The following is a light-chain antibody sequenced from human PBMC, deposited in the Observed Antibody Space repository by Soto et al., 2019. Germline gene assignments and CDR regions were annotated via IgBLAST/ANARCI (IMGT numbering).Light chain of an antibody. CDR2: DVT. V-gene: IGLV2-14*01. CDR3: SSYTSISTYV. Sequence: QSVLTQPASVSGSPGQSITISCTGTSSDVGGYNFVSWYQQHPDKAPKLMIYDVTNRPSGVSNRSSGSTSGNTASMTISGLQAEDEADYYCSSYTSISTYVFGTGTKATVL. CDR1: SSDVGGYNF. J-gene: IGLJ1*01.